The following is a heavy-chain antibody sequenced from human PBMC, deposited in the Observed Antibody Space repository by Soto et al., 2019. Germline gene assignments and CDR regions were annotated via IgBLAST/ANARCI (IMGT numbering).Heavy chain of an antibody. J-gene: IGHJ4*02. CDR1: GFSLTARPMG. CDR3: AHRRGGYNWDDGDFDF. D-gene: IGHD1-1*01. V-gene: IGHV2-5*02. Sequence: QITLKKSGPTLVKPTQTLTLTCSFSGFSLTARPMGVGWVRQPPGEALESLAIIYWDNDKRYSPSLRSRLTITKVTSKNQVVLTMTNMDPLDTATYFCAHRRGGYNWDDGDFDFWGQGTLVTVSS. CDR2: IYWDNDK.